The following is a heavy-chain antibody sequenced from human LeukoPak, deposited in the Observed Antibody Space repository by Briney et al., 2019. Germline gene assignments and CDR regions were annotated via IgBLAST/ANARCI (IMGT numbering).Heavy chain of an antibody. CDR3: ARDRPGGGAFNYYYYYGMDV. CDR2: INPSGGST. V-gene: IGHV1-46*01. J-gene: IGHJ6*02. D-gene: IGHD3-10*01. Sequence: RXAPGQXXXWMGXINPSGGSTSYAQKFQGRVTMTRDTSTSTVYMELSSLRSEDTAVYYCARDRPGGGAFNYYYYYGMDVWGQGTTVTVSS.